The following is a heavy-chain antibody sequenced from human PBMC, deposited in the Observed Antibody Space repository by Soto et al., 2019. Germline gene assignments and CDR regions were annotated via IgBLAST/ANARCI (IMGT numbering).Heavy chain of an antibody. CDR1: GYTFTGYY. V-gene: IGHV1-2*04. D-gene: IGHD3-3*01. CDR3: ARGSYDFWSGFRLYYYYGMDV. CDR2: INPNSGGT. Sequence: ASVKVSCKASGYTFTGYYMHWVRHAPGQGLEWMGWINPNSGGTNYAQKVQSWVTMTRDTSISTAYMELSRLRSVDPAVYYCARGSYDFWSGFRLYYYYGMDVWGQGTTVTVSS. J-gene: IGHJ6*02.